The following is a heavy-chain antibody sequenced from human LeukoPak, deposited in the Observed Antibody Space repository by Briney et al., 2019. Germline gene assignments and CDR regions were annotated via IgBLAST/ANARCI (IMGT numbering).Heavy chain of an antibody. J-gene: IGHJ4*02. D-gene: IGHD6-19*01. V-gene: IGHV1-18*04. CDR1: GYTFTSYG. CDR3: ARDGSIAVAGYCFDY. Sequence: GASVKVSCKASGYTFTSYGISWVRQARGQGLEWMGWISAYNGNTNYAQKLQGRVTMTTDTSTSTAYMELRSLRSDDTAVYYCARDGSIAVAGYCFDYWGQGTLVTVSS. CDR2: ISAYNGNT.